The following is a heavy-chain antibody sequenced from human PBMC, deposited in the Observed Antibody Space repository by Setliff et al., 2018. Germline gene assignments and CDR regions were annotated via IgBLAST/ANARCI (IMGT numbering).Heavy chain of an antibody. Sequence: GGSLRLSCAASGFTFSNFGMNWVRQAPGKGLEWVANIKQDGSEKYYVDSVKGRFTISRDNAKNSLYLQMNSLRAEDTAVYYCSYALYFDYWGQGTLVTVSS. J-gene: IGHJ4*02. CDR2: IKQDGSEK. V-gene: IGHV3-7*01. CDR3: SYALYFDY. D-gene: IGHD4-17*01. CDR1: GFTFSNFG.